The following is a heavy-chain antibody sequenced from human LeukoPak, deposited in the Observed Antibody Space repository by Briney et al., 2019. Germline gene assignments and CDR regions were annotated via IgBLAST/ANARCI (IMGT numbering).Heavy chain of an antibody. D-gene: IGHD6-19*01. Sequence: SETLSLTCTVSGGSISTDYRTWIRQPAGKGLEWIGLIYTSGSTNYNPSLKSRVTISLDTSKNQFSLKLTSVTAADTAVYYCARASSGMYYYFDYWGQGTLVTVSS. CDR3: ARASSGMYYYFDY. CDR1: GGSISTDY. CDR2: IYTSGST. J-gene: IGHJ4*02. V-gene: IGHV4-4*07.